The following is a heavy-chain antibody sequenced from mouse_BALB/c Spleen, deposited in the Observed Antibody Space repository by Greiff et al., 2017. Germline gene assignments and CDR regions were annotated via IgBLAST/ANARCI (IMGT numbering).Heavy chain of an antibody. Sequence: VKLVESGPGLVAPSQSLSITCTVSGFSLTGYGVNWVRQPPGKGLEWLGMIWGDGSTDYNSALKSRLSISKDNSKSQVFLKMNSLQTDDTARYYCARNYYDYDGGYYAMDYWGQGTSVTVSS. D-gene: IGHD2-4*01. J-gene: IGHJ4*01. CDR3: ARNYYDYDGGYYAMDY. V-gene: IGHV2-6-7*01. CDR2: IWGDGST. CDR1: GFSLTGYG.